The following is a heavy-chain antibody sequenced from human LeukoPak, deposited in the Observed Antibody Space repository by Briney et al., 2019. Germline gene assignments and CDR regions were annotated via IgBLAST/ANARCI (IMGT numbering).Heavy chain of an antibody. J-gene: IGHJ4*02. V-gene: IGHV1-46*01. CDR1: GYTFTTRYY. Sequence: GASVKISCKASGYTFTTRYYMHWVRHPPGQGLEWIGIINTREGRTNTRQKFQGRVTMTRDTSTSTVYMELGSLTSEDTAVYYCAREESGGYFDYWGQGTLVTVSS. CDR2: INTREGRT. CDR3: AREESGGYFDY. D-gene: IGHD2-8*02.